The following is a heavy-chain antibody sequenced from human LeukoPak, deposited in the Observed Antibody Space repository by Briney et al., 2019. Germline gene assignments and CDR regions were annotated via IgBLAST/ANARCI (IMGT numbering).Heavy chain of an antibody. J-gene: IGHJ3*02. CDR1: GGSISSGGFS. CDR3: ARAAYYGSDRDAFDI. V-gene: IGHV4-30-2*01. Sequence: PSETLSLTCAVSGGSISSGGFSWNWIRQPPGKGLEWLGYIFHSGSTYYNPSLRSRVTMSVDRSKSQFSLKLSSVTAADTAVYYCARAAYYGSDRDAFDIWGQGTMVTVSP. D-gene: IGHD3-10*01. CDR2: IFHSGST.